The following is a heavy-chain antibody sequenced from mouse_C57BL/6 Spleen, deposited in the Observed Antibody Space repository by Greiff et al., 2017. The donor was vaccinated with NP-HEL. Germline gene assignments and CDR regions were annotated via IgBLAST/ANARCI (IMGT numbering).Heavy chain of an antibody. CDR1: GYTFTEYT. CDR2: FYPGSGSI. J-gene: IGHJ4*01. Sequence: VQRVESGAELVKPGSSVKLSFKASGYTFTEYTIHWVKQRSGQGLEWIGWFYPGSGSIKYNEKFKDKATLTADKSSSTVYMELSRLTSEDSAVYFCARHEDNGNFYYYAMDYWGQGTSVTVAS. CDR3: ARHEDNGNFYYYAMDY. V-gene: IGHV1-62-2*01. D-gene: IGHD2-1*01.